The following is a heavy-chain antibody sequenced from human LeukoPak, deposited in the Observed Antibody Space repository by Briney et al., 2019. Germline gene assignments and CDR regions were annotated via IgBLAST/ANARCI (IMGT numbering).Heavy chain of an antibody. CDR3: ARDSVEWYIFDY. V-gene: IGHV3-74*01. Sequence: GGSLRLSCAACGFTFSSYWMHWVRQAPGKGPVWVARTNRDGSSTAYADSVKGRFTISKDNAKNTLYLLMNSLRAEDTAVYYCARDSVEWYIFDYWGQGTLVTVSS. J-gene: IGHJ4*02. D-gene: IGHD3-3*01. CDR1: GFTFSSYW. CDR2: TNRDGSST.